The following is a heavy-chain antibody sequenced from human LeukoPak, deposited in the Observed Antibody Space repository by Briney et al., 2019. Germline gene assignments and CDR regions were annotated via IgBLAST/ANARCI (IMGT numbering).Heavy chain of an antibody. J-gene: IGHJ5*02. Sequence: ASETLSLTCTVSGGSISSYYWSWIRQPPGKGLEWIGYIYYSGSTNYNPSLKSRVTISVDTSKNQFSLKLSSVTAADTAVYYCARARSIVGARSWFDPWGQGTLVTVSS. CDR2: IYYSGST. CDR1: GGSISSYY. V-gene: IGHV4-59*01. D-gene: IGHD1-26*01. CDR3: ARARSIVGARSWFDP.